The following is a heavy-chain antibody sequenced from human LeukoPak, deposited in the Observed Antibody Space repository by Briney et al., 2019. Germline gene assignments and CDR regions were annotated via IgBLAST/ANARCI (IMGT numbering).Heavy chain of an antibody. CDR3: TKRGAEVGTTVAPGDY. CDR2: ISGSGGST. V-gene: IGHV3-23*01. Sequence: GGSLRLSCAASGFTFSSYWMSWVRQAQGKGLEWVSAISGSGGSTYYADSVKGRFTISRDNSKNTLYLQMNSLRAEDTAVYYCTKRGAEVGTTVAPGDYWGQGTLVTVSS. J-gene: IGHJ4*02. CDR1: GFTFSSYW. D-gene: IGHD1-26*01.